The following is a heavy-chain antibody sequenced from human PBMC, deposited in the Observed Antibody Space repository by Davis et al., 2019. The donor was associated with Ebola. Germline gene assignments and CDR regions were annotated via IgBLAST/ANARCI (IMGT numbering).Heavy chain of an antibody. Sequence: ASVKVSCKASGYIFTNFYMHWVRQPPGQGLEWVGQINPNSGDTNYAQKFQGRVTMTMDTTISTAYMGLSRLGSDDTAVYYCASPAAAGSWGQGTLVTVSS. CDR2: INPNSGDT. J-gene: IGHJ4*02. V-gene: IGHV1-2*06. D-gene: IGHD6-13*01. CDR3: ASPAAAGS. CDR1: GYIFTNFY.